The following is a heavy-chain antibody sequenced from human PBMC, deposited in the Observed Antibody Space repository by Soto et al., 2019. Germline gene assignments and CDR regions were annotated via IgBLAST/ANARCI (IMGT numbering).Heavy chain of an antibody. CDR3: ARRTRGAGWVDP. V-gene: IGHV3-11*01. J-gene: IGHJ5*02. CDR2: ISDSGNII. Sequence: QVQLVESGGGLVKPGGSLRLSCAASGFTFSDNYMTWIRQAPGRGLEWVAYISDSGNIIYYADSVQGRFTVSRDNAKNSLYLQMNSLSAEDTAVYYWARRTRGAGWVDPWGQGTLVTVSS. D-gene: IGHD6-19*01. CDR1: GFTFSDNY.